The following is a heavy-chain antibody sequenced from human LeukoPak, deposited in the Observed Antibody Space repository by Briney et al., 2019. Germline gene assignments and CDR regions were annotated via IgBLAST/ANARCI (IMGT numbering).Heavy chain of an antibody. J-gene: IGHJ4*02. V-gene: IGHV3-9*01. CDR2: ISWNSGSI. CDR1: GFTFDDYA. Sequence: GRSLRLSCAASGFTFDDYAMHWVRQAPGKGLEWVSGISWNSGSIGYADSVKGRFTISRDNAKNSLYLQMNSLRAEDTALYYCAKFSPLSDYWGQGTLVTVSS. CDR3: AKFSPLSDY.